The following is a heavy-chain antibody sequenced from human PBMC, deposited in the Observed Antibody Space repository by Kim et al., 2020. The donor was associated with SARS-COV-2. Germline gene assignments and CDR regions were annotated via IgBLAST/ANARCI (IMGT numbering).Heavy chain of an antibody. CDR3: ARDRDSSGWYDFYYFDY. Sequence: FQGRVTMTRDTSTSTVYMELSSLRSEDTAVYYCARDRDSSGWYDFYYFDYWGQGTLVTVSS. J-gene: IGHJ4*02. D-gene: IGHD6-19*01. V-gene: IGHV1-46*01.